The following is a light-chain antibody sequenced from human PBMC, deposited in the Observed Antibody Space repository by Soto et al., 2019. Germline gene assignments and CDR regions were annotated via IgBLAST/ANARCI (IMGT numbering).Light chain of an antibody. CDR1: QSVSSSY. CDR3: QQYGSSPWT. J-gene: IGKJ1*01. V-gene: IGKV3-20*01. Sequence: EIVLTQSPGPLSLSPGERATLSCRASQSVSSSYLARYQQKPGQAPRPLIYGASSRAIGIPDRFSGSGSGTDFTLTISRLEPEDFAVYYCQQYGSSPWTFGQGTKV. CDR2: GAS.